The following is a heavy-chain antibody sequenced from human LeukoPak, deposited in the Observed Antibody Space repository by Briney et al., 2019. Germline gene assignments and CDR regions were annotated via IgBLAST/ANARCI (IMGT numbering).Heavy chain of an antibody. CDR2: ISGRGGST. J-gene: IGHJ6*03. CDR3: AKDRQGFGFGEQLDYYYMDV. CDR1: GFTFTGYA. D-gene: IGHD3-10*01. V-gene: IGHV3-23*01. Sequence: GWSLRLSCAASGFTFTGYAMSWVRQVPGKGLEWVSAISGRGGSTYYADSVKGRFTISRDNSKNTLYLQMNSLRAEDTAVYYCAKDRQGFGFGEQLDYYYMDVWGKGTTVSVSS.